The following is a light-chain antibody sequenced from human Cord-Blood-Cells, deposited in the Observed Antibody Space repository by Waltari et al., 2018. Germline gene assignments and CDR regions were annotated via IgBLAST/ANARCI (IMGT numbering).Light chain of an antibody. CDR3: CSYAGSSTLV. J-gene: IGLJ3*02. CDR2: EGS. V-gene: IGLV2-23*01. Sequence: QSALTQPASASGSPGQSITISCTGTSRHLGCYNLVSWYQQHPGKAPKLMIYEGSKRPSGVSNRFSGSKSGNTASLTISGLQAEDEADYYCCSYAGSSTLVFGGGTKLTVL. CDR1: SRHLGCYNL.